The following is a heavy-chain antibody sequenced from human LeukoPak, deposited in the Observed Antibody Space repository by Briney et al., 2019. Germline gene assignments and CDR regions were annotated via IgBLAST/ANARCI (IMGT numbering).Heavy chain of an antibody. V-gene: IGHV3-23*01. CDR3: PKRGVLIRVILVGFHKEAYYFDS. CDR2: ISDSGGRT. J-gene: IGHJ4*02. D-gene: IGHD3-22*01. CDR1: GITLSNYS. Sequence: GGSLRLSCAVSGITLSNYSMSWVRQAPGKGLEWVAGISDSGGRTNYADSVKGRFTISRDNPKNTLYLQMNSLRAEDTAVYFCPKRGVLIRVILVGFHKEAYYFDSWGQGALVTVSS.